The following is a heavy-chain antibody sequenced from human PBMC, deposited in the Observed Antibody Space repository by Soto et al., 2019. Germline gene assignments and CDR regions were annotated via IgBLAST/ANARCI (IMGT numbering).Heavy chain of an antibody. D-gene: IGHD2-2*01. CDR2: ISYDGSNK. Sequence: QVQLVESGGGVVQPGRSLRLSCAASGLTFSSYGMHWVRQAPGKGLEWVAVISYDGSNKFYADSVKGRLTISRDNSKNTLFLQMNSLRPEDTAVYYCAKGQHCSSTSCYFYYYGTDVWGQGTTVAVSS. V-gene: IGHV3-30*18. J-gene: IGHJ6*02. CDR3: AKGQHCSSTSCYFYYYGTDV. CDR1: GLTFSSYG.